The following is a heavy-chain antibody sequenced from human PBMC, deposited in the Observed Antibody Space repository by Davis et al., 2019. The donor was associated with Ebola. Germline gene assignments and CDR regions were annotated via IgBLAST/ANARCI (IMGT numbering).Heavy chain of an antibody. D-gene: IGHD1-26*01. Sequence: AASVMVSCKASGYTFTGFHMHWVRQAPGQGLEWMGRFHDNRGGINYAQNFQGRVTLTSDTSISTAYMELTSLKSDDTAVYYCARGHIVGAACFDYWGQGILVTVSS. CDR3: ARGHIVGAACFDY. CDR1: GYTFTGFH. V-gene: IGHV1-2*06. CDR2: FHDNRGGI. J-gene: IGHJ4*02.